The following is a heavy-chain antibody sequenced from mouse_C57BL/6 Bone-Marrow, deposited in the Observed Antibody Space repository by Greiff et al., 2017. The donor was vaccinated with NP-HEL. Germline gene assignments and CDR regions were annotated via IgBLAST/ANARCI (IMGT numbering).Heavy chain of an antibody. CDR2: IYPGDGDT. Sequence: VKLQQSGPELVKPGASVKISCKASGYAFSSSWMNWVKQRPGKGLEWIGRIYPGDGDTNYNGKFKGKATLTADKSSSTAYMQLSSLTSEDSAVYFCARCYDSYFDYWGQGTTLTVSS. V-gene: IGHV1-82*01. D-gene: IGHD2-4*01. CDR3: ARCYDSYFDY. J-gene: IGHJ2*01. CDR1: GYAFSSSW.